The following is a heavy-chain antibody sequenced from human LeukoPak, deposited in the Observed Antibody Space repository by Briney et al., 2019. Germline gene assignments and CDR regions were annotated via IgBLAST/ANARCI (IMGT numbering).Heavy chain of an antibody. CDR3: ARSSAAGSGYYYFDY. CDR2: IFYSGST. V-gene: IGHV4-59*08. J-gene: IGHJ4*02. Sequence: PSETLSLTCTVSGGSISSYYWSWIRQPPGKGLEWIGYIFYSGSTNYNPSLKSRVTMLVDTSKNQFSLKLSSVTAADMAVYYCARSSAAGSGYYYFDYWGQGTLVTVSS. D-gene: IGHD3-22*01. CDR1: GGSISSYY.